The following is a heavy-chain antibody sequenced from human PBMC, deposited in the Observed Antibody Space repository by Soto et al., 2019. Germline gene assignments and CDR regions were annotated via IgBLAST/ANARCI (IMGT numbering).Heavy chain of an antibody. Sequence: KPSETLSLTCSVSSGSVSTYYWIWIRRPAGKGLEWIGRIFSNGNTNYNPSLRSRVTMSVDTSKGQFSLNLTSVTAADTAVDFWARSGGSYNFDSWGQGILVTVSS. CDR2: IFSNGNT. CDR1: SGSVSTYY. J-gene: IGHJ4*02. V-gene: IGHV4-4*07. CDR3: ARSGGSYNFDS. D-gene: IGHD1-26*01.